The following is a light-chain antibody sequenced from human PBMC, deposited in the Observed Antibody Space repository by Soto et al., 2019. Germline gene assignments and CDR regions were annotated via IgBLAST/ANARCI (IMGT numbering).Light chain of an antibody. Sequence: IQMSQSPATLSGSVGDRVTITCRASQTISSWLAWYQQKPGKAPKLLIYDASNLERGVPSRFSGSGSGTDFSLTVDSLQPEDTATYYCQQYDHPPYPFGQGAKV. CDR1: QTISSW. V-gene: IGKV1-5*01. CDR3: QQYDHPPYP. J-gene: IGKJ2*01. CDR2: DAS.